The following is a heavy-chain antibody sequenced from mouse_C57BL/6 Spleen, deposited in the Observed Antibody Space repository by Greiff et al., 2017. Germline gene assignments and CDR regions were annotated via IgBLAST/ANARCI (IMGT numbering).Heavy chain of an antibody. D-gene: IGHD1-1*01. CDR2: IDPEDGET. Sequence: EVKLVESGAELVKPGASVKLSCTASGFNIKDYYMHWVKQRTEQGLEWIGRIDPEDGETKYAPKFQGKATITADTSSNTAYLQLSSLTSEDTAVYYCARAYGSSPDWCAYWGQGTLVTVSA. CDR1: GFNIKDYY. V-gene: IGHV14-2*01. CDR3: ARAYGSSPDWCAY. J-gene: IGHJ3*01.